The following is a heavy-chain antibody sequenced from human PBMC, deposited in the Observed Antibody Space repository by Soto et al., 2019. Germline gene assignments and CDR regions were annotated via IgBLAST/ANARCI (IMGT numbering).Heavy chain of an antibody. D-gene: IGHD5-12*01. CDR2: INAGNGNT. J-gene: IGHJ6*02. V-gene: IGHV1-3*01. Sequence: ASVKVSCKASGYTFTSYAMHWVRQAPGQRLEWMGWINAGNGNTKYSQKFQGRVTITRDTSASTAYMELSSLRSEDTAVYYCARDLASGGYDRGAYYYGMDVWGQGTTVTVSS. CDR3: ARDLASGGYDRGAYYYGMDV. CDR1: GYTFTSYA.